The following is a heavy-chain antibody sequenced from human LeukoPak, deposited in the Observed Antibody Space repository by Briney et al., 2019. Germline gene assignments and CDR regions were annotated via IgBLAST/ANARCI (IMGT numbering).Heavy chain of an antibody. D-gene: IGHD6-19*01. V-gene: IGHV1-24*01. Sequence: EASVTVSCTVSGYTLTELSMHWVRQAPGKGLEWMGGFDPEDGETIYAQKFQGRVTMTEDTSTDTAYMELSSLRSEDTAVYYCARGVGAKQWLVRVRDAFDIWGQGTMVTVSS. CDR3: ARGVGAKQWLVRVRDAFDI. J-gene: IGHJ3*02. CDR1: GYTLTELS. CDR2: FDPEDGET.